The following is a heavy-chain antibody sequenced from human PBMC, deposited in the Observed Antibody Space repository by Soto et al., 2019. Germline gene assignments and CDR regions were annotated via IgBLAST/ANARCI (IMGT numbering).Heavy chain of an antibody. V-gene: IGHV4-34*01. CDR3: ARFPGRLALIAVGRDWFDP. CDR2: INHSGST. J-gene: IGHJ5*02. CDR1: GGSFSGYY. D-gene: IGHD6-19*01. Sequence: QVQLQQWGAGLLKPSETLSLTCAVYGGSFSGYYWSWIRQPPGKGLEWIGEINHSGSTNYNPSLKSRVTISVDTSKNQFSLKLSSVTAADTAVYYCARFPGRLALIAVGRDWFDPWGQGTLVTVSS.